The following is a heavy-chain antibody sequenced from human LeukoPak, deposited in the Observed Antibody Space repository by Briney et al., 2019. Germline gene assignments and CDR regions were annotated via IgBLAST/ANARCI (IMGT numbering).Heavy chain of an antibody. CDR2: ISSSSSYV. Sequence: GGSLRLSCAASGFTFSSYRMTWVRQAPGKGLEWVSSISSSSSYVYYADSVKGRFTISRDNAKNSLYLQMNSLRAEDTAVYYCARGHSEGLHYFDYWGQETLVTVSS. CDR1: GFTFSSYR. CDR3: ARGHSEGLHYFDY. J-gene: IGHJ4*02. V-gene: IGHV3-21*01. D-gene: IGHD2-21*01.